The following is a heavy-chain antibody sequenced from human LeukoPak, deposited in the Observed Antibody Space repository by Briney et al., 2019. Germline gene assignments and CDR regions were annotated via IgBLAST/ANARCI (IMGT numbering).Heavy chain of an antibody. J-gene: IGHJ5*02. V-gene: IGHV4-39*01. D-gene: IGHD3-9*01. CDR1: GGSISSSSSF. CDR2: IYYSGNT. Sequence: SETLSLTCTVSGGSISSSSSFWGWIRQPPGKGLEWIGSIYYSGNTRYSPSLRSRVTISVDTSKNQFSLNLNSVTAADTAVYYCARQTSGLRFFDWTWGQGTLVTISS. CDR3: ARQTSGLRFFDWT.